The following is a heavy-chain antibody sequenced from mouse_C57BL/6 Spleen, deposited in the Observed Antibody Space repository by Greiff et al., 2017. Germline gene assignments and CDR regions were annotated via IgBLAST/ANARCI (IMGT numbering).Heavy chain of an antibody. V-gene: IGHV1-15*01. D-gene: IGHD2-1*01. J-gene: IGHJ4*01. Sequence: VKLQESGAELVRPGASVTLSCKASGYTFTDYEMHWVKQTPVHGLGWIGAIDPETGGTAYNQKFKGKAILTADKSSSTAYMELRSLTSEDSAVYYCHYYGNYPYAMDYWGQGTSVTVSS. CDR2: IDPETGGT. CDR1: GYTFTDYE. CDR3: HYYGNYPYAMDY.